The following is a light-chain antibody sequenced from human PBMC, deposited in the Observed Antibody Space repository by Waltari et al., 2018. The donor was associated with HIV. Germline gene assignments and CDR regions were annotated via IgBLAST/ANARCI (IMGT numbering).Light chain of an antibody. J-gene: IGKJ4*01. CDR2: DAS. CDR1: QDISNY. CDR3: QQYDNLPLT. Sequence: DIQMTQSPSSLSASVGDRVTITCQASQDISNYLNWYQQKPGKAPKLLIYDASNVETGVPSRFSGSGSGTDFTFTISSLQPEDIATYYCQQYDNLPLTFGGGTKVEIE. V-gene: IGKV1-33*01.